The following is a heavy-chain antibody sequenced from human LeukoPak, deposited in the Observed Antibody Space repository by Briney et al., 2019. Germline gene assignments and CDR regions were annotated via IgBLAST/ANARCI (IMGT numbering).Heavy chain of an antibody. CDR1: GFTFSSYE. CDR3: ARDLGVVVTASRGYYYGMDV. V-gene: IGHV3-66*01. Sequence: TGGSLRLSCAASGFTFSSYEMNWVRQAPGKGLEWVSVIYSGGSTYYADSVKGRFTISRDNSKNTLYLQMNSLRAEDTAVYYCARDLGVVVTASRGYYYGMDVWGQGTTVTVSS. J-gene: IGHJ6*02. CDR2: IYSGGST. D-gene: IGHD2-21*02.